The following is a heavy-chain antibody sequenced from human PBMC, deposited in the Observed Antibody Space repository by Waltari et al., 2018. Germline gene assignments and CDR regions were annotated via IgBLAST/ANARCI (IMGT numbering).Heavy chain of an antibody. V-gene: IGHV3-23*04. CDR3: AKEGNAVAGRKNWFDH. J-gene: IGHJ5*02. CDR2: ISGSGGST. D-gene: IGHD6-19*01. CDR1: GFTFSSYA. Sequence: EVQLVESGGGLVQPGGSLRLSCAASGFTFSSYAMSWVRQAPGKGLEWVSAISGSGGSTYYADSVKGQFTISRDNTKNTVYLQMKILRAEDTAVYDCAKEGNAVAGRKNWFDHWGQGTLVTVSS.